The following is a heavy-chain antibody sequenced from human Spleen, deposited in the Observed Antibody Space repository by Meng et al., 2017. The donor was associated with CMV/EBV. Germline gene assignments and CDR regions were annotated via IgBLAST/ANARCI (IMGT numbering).Heavy chain of an antibody. J-gene: IGHJ4*02. Sequence: SETLSLTCTVSGYSISSGYYWGWIRQPPGKGLEWIGSIYHSGSTYYNPSLKSRVTMSVETSKNQFSLRLTSVTAADTAVYYCAIHLRDKWSGEPIDYWGQGTLVTVS. CDR2: IYHSGST. V-gene: IGHV4-38-2*02. D-gene: IGHD3-3*01. CDR3: AIHLRDKWSGEPIDY. CDR1: GYSISSGYY.